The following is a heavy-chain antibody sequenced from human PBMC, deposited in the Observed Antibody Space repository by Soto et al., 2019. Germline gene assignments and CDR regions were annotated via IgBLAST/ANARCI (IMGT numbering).Heavy chain of an antibody. CDR3: ASGFDFGYSDY. V-gene: IGHV3-30-3*01. CDR1: GFTFSSYA. CDR2: ISYDGSNK. J-gene: IGHJ4*02. D-gene: IGHD2-21*01. Sequence: GGSLRLSCAASGFTFSSYAMHWVRQAPGKGLEWVAVISYDGSNKYYADSVKGRFTISRDNSKNTLYLQMNSLRAEDTAVYYCASGFDFGYSDYWGQGTLVTVSS.